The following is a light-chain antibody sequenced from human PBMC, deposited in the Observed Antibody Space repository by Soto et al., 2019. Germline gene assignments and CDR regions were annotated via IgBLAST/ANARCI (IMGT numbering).Light chain of an antibody. V-gene: IGKV1-5*01. CDR2: DAS. CDR1: QSISSW. CDR3: QQYYSYSPLT. J-gene: IGKJ4*01. Sequence: DIQMTQSPSTLSASVGDRVTITCRASQSISSWLAWYQQKPGKAPKVLIYDASNFKSGVPSRFSGSGFGTEFTLTISSLQPDDFATYYCQQYYSYSPLTFGGGTKVDI.